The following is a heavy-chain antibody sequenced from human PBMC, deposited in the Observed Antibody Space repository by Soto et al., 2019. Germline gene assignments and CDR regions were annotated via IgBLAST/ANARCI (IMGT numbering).Heavy chain of an antibody. CDR3: GRAHLGTDGDTLEPLDP. J-gene: IGHJ5*02. Sequence: QTLSLTCAISGDSVSSNSATWNWIRQSPSRGLEWLGRTYYRSKWYNDYAISVKGRITINPDTSKNQFSLQLNSVTPEDTAVYYCGRAHLGTDGDTLEPLDPWGQGTLVTVSS. CDR2: TYYRSKWYN. V-gene: IGHV6-1*01. CDR1: GDSVSSNSAT. D-gene: IGHD3-16*01.